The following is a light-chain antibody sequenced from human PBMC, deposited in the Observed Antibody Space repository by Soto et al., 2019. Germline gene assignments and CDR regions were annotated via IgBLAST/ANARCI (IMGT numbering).Light chain of an antibody. CDR2: RDS. Sequence: SYELTQPLSVSVALGQTARITCGGNNIGSKNVHGYQQKPGQPPVLVIYRDSNRPSGIPERFSGSNSGNTPTLTISRAQAGDEADYYCQVWDSSTVVFGGGTKLTVL. CDR3: QVWDSSTVV. CDR1: NIGSKN. J-gene: IGLJ2*01. V-gene: IGLV3-9*01.